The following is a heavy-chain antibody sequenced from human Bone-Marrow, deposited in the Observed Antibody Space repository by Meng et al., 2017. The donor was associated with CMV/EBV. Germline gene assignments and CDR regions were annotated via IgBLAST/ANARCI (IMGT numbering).Heavy chain of an antibody. Sequence: GESLKISCKASGFIFSDYWMNWVRQVPGKGLEWVATVKPDGSEEFYVESVKGRFTISRDNAKNSLYLQMNRLRAEDTSVYYCATDDGSYWGQGTLVTVSS. CDR1: GFIFSDYW. CDR2: VKPDGSEE. V-gene: IGHV3-7*01. J-gene: IGHJ4*02. D-gene: IGHD2-2*03. CDR3: ATDDGSY.